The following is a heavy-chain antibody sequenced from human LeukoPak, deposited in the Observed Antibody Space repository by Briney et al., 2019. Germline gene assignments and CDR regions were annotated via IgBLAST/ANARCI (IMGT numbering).Heavy chain of an antibody. J-gene: IGHJ5*02. D-gene: IGHD3-10*01. Sequence: PSETLSLTCTVSGGSISSGDYYWSWIRQPPGKGLEWIGYIYYSGSTYYNPSLKSRVTISVDTSKNQVSLKLSSVTAADAAVYYCAREALSDYYGSGTYSRFDPWGQGTLVTVSS. V-gene: IGHV4-30-4*01. CDR1: GGSISSGDYY. CDR3: AREALSDYYGSGTYSRFDP. CDR2: IYYSGST.